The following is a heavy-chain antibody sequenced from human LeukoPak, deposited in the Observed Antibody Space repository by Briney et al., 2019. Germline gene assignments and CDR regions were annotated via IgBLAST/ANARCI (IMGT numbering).Heavy chain of an antibody. D-gene: IGHD3-10*01. J-gene: IGHJ5*02. Sequence: GGSLRLSCATSGFTFSSYAMSWVRLAPGKGLEWVSTISGSGGNTYYADSVKGRFTISRDNAKNSLYLQMNSLRAEDTSVYYCVRYGSGSLFSWGQGTLVTVSS. CDR1: GFTFSSYA. V-gene: IGHV3-21*01. CDR3: VRYGSGSLFS. CDR2: ISGSGGNT.